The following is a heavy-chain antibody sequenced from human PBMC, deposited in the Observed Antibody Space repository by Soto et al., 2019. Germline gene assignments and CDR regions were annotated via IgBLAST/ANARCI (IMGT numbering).Heavy chain of an antibody. D-gene: IGHD2-2*01. CDR1: GGSFSGYY. CDR2: INHSGST. Sequence: SETLSLTCAVYGGSFSGYYWSWIRQPPGKGLEWIGEINHSGSTNYNPSLKSRVTISVDASKNQFSLKLSSVTAADTAVYYCARVSVPAAKSYYYNMDVWGKGTTVTVSS. CDR3: ARVSVPAAKSYYYNMDV. J-gene: IGHJ6*03. V-gene: IGHV4-34*01.